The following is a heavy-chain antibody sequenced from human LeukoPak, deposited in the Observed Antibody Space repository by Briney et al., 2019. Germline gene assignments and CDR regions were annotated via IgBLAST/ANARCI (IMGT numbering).Heavy chain of an antibody. Sequence: ASVKVSFKASGYTFTIYDINWVRQATGQGLEWMGWMNPNSGNTGYAQKFQGRVTVTRDTSISTAYVGLSRLRSDDTAVYYCATDVATVDAFDIWGQGTMVTVSS. CDR1: GYTFTIYD. CDR2: MNPNSGNT. CDR3: ATDVATVDAFDI. J-gene: IGHJ3*02. D-gene: IGHD6-13*01. V-gene: IGHV1-8*01.